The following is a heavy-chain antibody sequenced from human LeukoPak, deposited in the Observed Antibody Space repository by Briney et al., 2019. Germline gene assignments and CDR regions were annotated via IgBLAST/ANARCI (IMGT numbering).Heavy chain of an antibody. CDR1: GFTFTTYA. V-gene: IGHV3-23*01. D-gene: IGHD2-21*01. CDR2: ISDSGSDT. CDR3: ANYPYCGGDCYYYGMDV. J-gene: IGHJ6*02. Sequence: GGSLRLSCAASGFTFTTYAMSWVRQAPGKGLEWVSAISDSGSDTNYADSVKGRFTISRDNSKNTLYLQMNSLRAEDTAVYYCANYPYCGGDCYYYGMDVWGQGTTVTVSS.